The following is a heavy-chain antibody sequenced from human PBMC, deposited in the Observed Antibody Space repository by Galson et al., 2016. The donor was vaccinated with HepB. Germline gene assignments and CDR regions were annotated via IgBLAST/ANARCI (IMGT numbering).Heavy chain of an antibody. D-gene: IGHD1-26*01. Sequence: SLRLSCAASGGFGFGTYAMTWVRQAPGRGLEWVSGLSARGSTKFYAASVEGRFTISRDNSKNTLFLEMNSLRVDDTAVYYCARELVRSSFDLWGQGTMVTVSS. J-gene: IGHJ3*01. V-gene: IGHV3-23*01. CDR2: LSARGSTK. CDR1: GGFGFGTYA. CDR3: ARELVRSSFDL.